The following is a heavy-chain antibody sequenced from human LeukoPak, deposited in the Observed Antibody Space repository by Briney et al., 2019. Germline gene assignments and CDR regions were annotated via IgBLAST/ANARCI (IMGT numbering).Heavy chain of an antibody. J-gene: IGHJ4*02. Sequence: SETLSLTCTVSGGSISDYYWSWLRQPPGERLEWLGYIYYTGTTTYNPSLTCRATLSIDTSKNQFSLKLSSVTAADTAVYYCARGRWELPQFDYWGQGTLFTVSS. CDR1: GGSISDYY. CDR2: IYYTGTT. V-gene: IGHV4-59*01. CDR3: ARGRWELPQFDY. D-gene: IGHD2-15*01.